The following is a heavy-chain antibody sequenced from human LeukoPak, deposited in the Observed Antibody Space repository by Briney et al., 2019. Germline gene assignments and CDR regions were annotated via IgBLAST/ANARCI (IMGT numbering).Heavy chain of an antibody. V-gene: IGHV3-21*01. D-gene: IGHD2-15*01. CDR2: ISSRSTYI. CDR3: ARDGGSGEGFYYYGLDV. Sequence: GGSLRLSCAASGFSLGIYTMNWVRQAPGEGLERVSSISSRSTYIYYADSVKGRFTVSRDNANNSGYLQVNSLRAKDTAVYYCARDGGSGEGFYYYGLDVWGQGTTVTVSS. J-gene: IGHJ6*02. CDR1: GFSLGIYT.